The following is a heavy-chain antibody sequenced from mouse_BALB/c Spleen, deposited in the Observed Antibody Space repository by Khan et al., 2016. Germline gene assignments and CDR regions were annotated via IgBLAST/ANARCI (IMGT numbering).Heavy chain of an antibody. CDR1: GFTFKTYA. J-gene: IGHJ4*01. D-gene: IGHD2-3*01. CDR2: IRSKSNNFAT. CDR3: VWDAYYPYALDS. Sequence: EVQLVESGGGLVQPTGSLKLSCAASGFTFKTYAMNWVRQAPGKGLEWIARIRSKSNNFATYYADSVKDRFTISRDDSQNMLSLQLNSLQAEDTAMYYCVWDAYYPYALDSWGQETSVTVSS. V-gene: IGHV10-1*02.